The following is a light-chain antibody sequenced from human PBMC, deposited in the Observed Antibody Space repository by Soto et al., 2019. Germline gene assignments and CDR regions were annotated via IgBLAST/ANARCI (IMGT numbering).Light chain of an antibody. V-gene: IGLV8-61*01. J-gene: IGLJ3*02. Sequence: QTVVTQEPSFSVSLGRTVTLTCALTSGSVSTTYYPSWYQQTPGQAPRTLIYNTDKRSSGVPDRFSGSIVGNKAALTITGAQADDECDYYCALYMGGGVWVLGGGTKLTVL. CDR2: NTD. CDR3: ALYMGGGVWV. CDR1: SGSVSTTYY.